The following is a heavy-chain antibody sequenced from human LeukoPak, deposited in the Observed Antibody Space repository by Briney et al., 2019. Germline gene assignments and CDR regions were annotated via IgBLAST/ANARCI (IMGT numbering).Heavy chain of an antibody. Sequence: SETLSLTCTVSGGSISSSTYYWGWIRQPPGKGLEWIGEINHSGSTNYNPSLKSRVTISVDTSKNQFSLKLSSVTAADTAVYYCARLRLWSFDPWGQGTLVTVSS. CDR1: GGSISSSTYY. CDR2: INHSGST. CDR3: ARLRLWSFDP. V-gene: IGHV4-39*07. J-gene: IGHJ5*02. D-gene: IGHD2-21*01.